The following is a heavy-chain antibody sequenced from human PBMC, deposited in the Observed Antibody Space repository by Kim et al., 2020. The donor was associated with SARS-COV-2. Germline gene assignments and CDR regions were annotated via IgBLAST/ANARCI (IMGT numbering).Heavy chain of an antibody. CDR1: GFSFDNYA. V-gene: IGHV3-43*02. J-gene: IGHJ6*02. Sequence: GGSLRLSCSASGFSFDNYAMHWVRQAPGKGLEWVSLISGDGGSTFYADSVKGRFTFSRDNSNNSLYLQMNGLKTEDTARYYCTTCRRMRNYCYGMDVWGQGTTVTVSS. CDR2: ISGDGGST. CDR3: TTCRRMRNYCYGMDV.